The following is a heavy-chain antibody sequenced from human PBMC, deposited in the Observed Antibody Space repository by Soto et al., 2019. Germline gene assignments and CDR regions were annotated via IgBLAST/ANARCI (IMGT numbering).Heavy chain of an antibody. Sequence: PSETLSLTCTVSGGSVSSGRFYWNWIRQSPGKGLEWIGYMYNSGSTNYSPSLKSRVSISVDTSKNQFSLNLSSVTAADTAVYYCVRSARYPSDYSGYDYLGQGILVTVSS. V-gene: IGHV4-61*01. CDR3: VRSARYPSDYSGYDY. D-gene: IGHD3-22*01. J-gene: IGHJ4*02. CDR2: MYNSGST. CDR1: GGSVSSGRFY.